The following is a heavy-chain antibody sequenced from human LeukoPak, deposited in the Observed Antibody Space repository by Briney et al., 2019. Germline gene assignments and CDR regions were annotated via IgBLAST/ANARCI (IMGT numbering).Heavy chain of an antibody. J-gene: IGHJ4*02. CDR1: GVSFSGYY. V-gene: IGHV4-34*01. Sequence: SETLSLTCAVYGVSFSGYYWSWIREPPGKGLEWIGEINHSGSTNYNPSLKSRVTISVDTSKNQFSLKLSSVTAADTAVYYCAREYKTYYDFWSGYPTKTYYFDYWGQGTLVTVSS. D-gene: IGHD3-3*01. CDR2: INHSGST. CDR3: AREYKTYYDFWSGYPTKTYYFDY.